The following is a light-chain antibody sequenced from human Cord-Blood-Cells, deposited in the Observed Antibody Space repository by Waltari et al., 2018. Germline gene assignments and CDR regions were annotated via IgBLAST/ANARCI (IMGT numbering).Light chain of an antibody. CDR3: SSYTSSSTLV. Sequence: QSALTQPASVSGSPGQSITIPCTGTSSDVGGSNYVSWYQQHPGKAPKLMIYDVSNRPSGFSNRFSGSKSGNTASLTISGLQAEDEADYYCSSYTSSSTLVFGGGTKLTVL. J-gene: IGLJ3*02. CDR1: SSDVGGSNY. V-gene: IGLV2-14*03. CDR2: DVS.